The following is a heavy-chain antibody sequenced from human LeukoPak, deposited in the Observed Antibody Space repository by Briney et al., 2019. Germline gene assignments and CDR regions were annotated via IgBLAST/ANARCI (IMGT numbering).Heavy chain of an antibody. CDR2: IIPIFGTA. Sequence: SVKVSCKASGYTFTSFDINWVRQATGQGLEWMGGIIPIFGTANYAQKFQGRVTITADESTSTAYMELSSLRSEDTAVYYCATGVDTAMVLGAFDIWGQGTMVTVSS. J-gene: IGHJ3*02. CDR1: GYTFTSFD. V-gene: IGHV1-69*13. D-gene: IGHD5-18*01. CDR3: ATGVDTAMVLGAFDI.